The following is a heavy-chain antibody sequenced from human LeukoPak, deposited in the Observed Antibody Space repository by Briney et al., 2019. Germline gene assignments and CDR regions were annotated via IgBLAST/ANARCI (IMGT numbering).Heavy chain of an antibody. CDR2: ISSSSSYI. CDR3: ARAHKDSDAFDI. Sequence: PGGSLRLSCAASGFTFSNYAMSWVRQAPGKGLEWVSSISSSSSYIYYADSVKGRFTISRDNAKNSLYLQMNSLRAEDTAVYYCARAHKDSDAFDIWGQGTMVTVSS. J-gene: IGHJ3*02. CDR1: GFTFSNYA. V-gene: IGHV3-21*01.